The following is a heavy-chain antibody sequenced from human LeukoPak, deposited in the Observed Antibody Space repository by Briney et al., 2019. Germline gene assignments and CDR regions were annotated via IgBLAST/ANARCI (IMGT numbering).Heavy chain of an antibody. CDR2: INPSGGSI. D-gene: IGHD2-8*01. V-gene: IGHV1-46*02. CDR3: TRQWRSYWYFDL. J-gene: IGHJ2*01. CDR1: GGTFNRYA. Sequence: ASVKVSCKASGGTFNRYAISWVRQAPGQGLEWMGIINPSGGSINYAQKFQGRVTVTRDTSTSTVYMELSSLRSEDTAVYYCTRQWRSYWYFDLWGRGTLVTVSS.